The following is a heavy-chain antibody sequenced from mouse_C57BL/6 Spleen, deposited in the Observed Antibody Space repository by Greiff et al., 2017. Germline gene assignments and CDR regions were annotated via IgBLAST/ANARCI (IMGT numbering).Heavy chain of an antibody. Sequence: QVQLQQPGAELVMPGASVKLSCKASGYTFTSYWMHWVKQRPGQGLEWIGEIDPSDSYTNYNQKFKGKSTLTVDKSSSPAYMQLSSLTSEDTAVYYCARRRVIYYDYEGGFAYGAKGILDIVSA. V-gene: IGHV1-69*01. CDR1: GYTFTSYW. D-gene: IGHD2-4*01. CDR3: ARRRVIYYDYEGGFAY. J-gene: IGHJ3*01. CDR2: IDPSDSYT.